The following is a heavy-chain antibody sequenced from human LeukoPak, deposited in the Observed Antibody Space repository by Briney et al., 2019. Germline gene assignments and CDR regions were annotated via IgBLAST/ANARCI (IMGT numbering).Heavy chain of an antibody. Sequence: GGFLRLSCAASGFTFSSYWMHWVRQGPGKGLVWVSRIKSDGSSIRYADFVKGRFTISRDNAKNTLWLQMSSLRAEDTAVYYCATDLDYGGYSHFDFWGQGTLVTVSS. CDR1: GFTFSSYW. J-gene: IGHJ4*02. V-gene: IGHV3-74*01. D-gene: IGHD4-23*01. CDR2: IKSDGSSI. CDR3: ATDLDYGGYSHFDF.